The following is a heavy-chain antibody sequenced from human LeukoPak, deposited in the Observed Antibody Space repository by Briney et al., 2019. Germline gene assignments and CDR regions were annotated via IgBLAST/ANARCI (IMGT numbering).Heavy chain of an antibody. CDR3: AADVPGWNPMGFDY. J-gene: IGHJ4*02. D-gene: IGHD3-10*02. CDR1: GFTFSSYG. Sequence: GGSLRLSCAASGFTFSSYGMHWVRQAPGKGLEWVAVIWYDGSNKYYADSVKGRFTISRDNSKNTLYLQMNSLKTEDTAAYYCAADVPGWNPMGFDYWGQGTQVTVSS. CDR2: IWYDGSNK. V-gene: IGHV3-33*01.